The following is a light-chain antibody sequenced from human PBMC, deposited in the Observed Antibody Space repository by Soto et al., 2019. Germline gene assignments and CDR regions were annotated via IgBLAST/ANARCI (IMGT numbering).Light chain of an antibody. V-gene: IGKV3-15*01. J-gene: IGKJ1*01. Sequence: EIVMTQSPATLSVSPGERATLSCRASQSVSSNLAWYQQKPGQAPRLLVYGASTRATGIPARFSGSGSGTGFTLTISSLQSEDFAFYYCQQYNNWWTFGQGTKLEIK. CDR2: GAS. CDR3: QQYNNWWT. CDR1: QSVSSN.